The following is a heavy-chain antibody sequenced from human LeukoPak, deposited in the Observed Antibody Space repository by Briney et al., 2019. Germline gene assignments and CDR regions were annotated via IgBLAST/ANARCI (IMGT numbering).Heavy chain of an antibody. CDR2: INAGNGNT. J-gene: IGHJ4*02. Sequence: ASVKVSCKASGYTFTNYAMHWVRQAPGQRLEWMGWINAGNGNTKYSQKFQGRVTITRDTSASTAYMELSSLRSEDTAVYYCAKHDYGDYSAFDYWGQGTLVTVSS. V-gene: IGHV1-3*01. D-gene: IGHD4-17*01. CDR3: AKHDYGDYSAFDY. CDR1: GYTFTNYA.